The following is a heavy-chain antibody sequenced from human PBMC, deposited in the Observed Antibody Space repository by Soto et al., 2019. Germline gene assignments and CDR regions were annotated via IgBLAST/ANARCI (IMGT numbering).Heavy chain of an antibody. CDR1: GYTFTSYD. J-gene: IGHJ6*03. D-gene: IGHD3-3*01. V-gene: IGHV1-8*01. CDR3: ATRSTFGVVEYYYYYYMDV. CDR2: MNPNSGNT. Sequence: ASVKVSCKASGYTFTSYDINWVRQATGQGLEWMGWMNPNSGNTGYAQKFQGRVTMTRNTSISTAYMELSSLRSEDTAVYYCATRSTFGVVEYYYYYYMDVWGKGTTVTVSS.